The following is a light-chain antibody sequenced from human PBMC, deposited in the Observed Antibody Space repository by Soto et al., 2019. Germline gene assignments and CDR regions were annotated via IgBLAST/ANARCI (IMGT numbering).Light chain of an antibody. CDR3: QQANSLPPT. CDR1: QGIRSW. V-gene: IGKV1-12*01. CDR2: AAS. J-gene: IGKJ4*01. Sequence: DIQMTQSPSSVSASVGDRVTITCRASQGIRSWLTWYQQKPREAPRLLIYAASSLHSGVPSRFSGSGSGTDFTLTISNLQPEDFATYFCQQANSLPPTFGGGTKVEIK.